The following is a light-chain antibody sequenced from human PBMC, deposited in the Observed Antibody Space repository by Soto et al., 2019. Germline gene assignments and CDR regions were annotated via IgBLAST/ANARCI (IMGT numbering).Light chain of an antibody. CDR1: QSISSE. Sequence: EIVMTQSPATLSVSPGESATLSCRASQSISSELAWYQQKPGQPPRLLIYGASTRATGVPARFTGSGSASYFTLTISGLQSEEFAVYYCQQGHNWPLTFGQGTRLEI. CDR3: QQGHNWPLT. J-gene: IGKJ2*01. CDR2: GAS. V-gene: IGKV3-15*01.